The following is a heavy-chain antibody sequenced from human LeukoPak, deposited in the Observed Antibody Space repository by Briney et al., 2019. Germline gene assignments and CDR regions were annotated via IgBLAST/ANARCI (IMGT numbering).Heavy chain of an antibody. J-gene: IGHJ4*02. Sequence: PGGSLRLSCAASGFTFSSYAMYWVRQAPGKGLEWVASINPDGNKKYSADSVKGRFTISRDNAENSLYLQMNSLRVEDTAFYYCARDLAYSRLDYWGQGMLVTVSS. CDR2: INPDGNKK. D-gene: IGHD5-18*01. CDR1: GFTFSSYA. CDR3: ARDLAYSRLDY. V-gene: IGHV3-7*01.